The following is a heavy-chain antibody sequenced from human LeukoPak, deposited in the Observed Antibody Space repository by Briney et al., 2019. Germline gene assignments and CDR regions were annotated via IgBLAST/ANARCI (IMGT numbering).Heavy chain of an antibody. Sequence: WASVKVSCTASGGTFSSYAISWVRQAPGQGLEWMGGIIPIFGTANYAQKFQGRVTITADKSTSTAYMELSSLRAEDTAVYYCARRAGAYSHPYDYWGQGTLVTVSS. CDR1: GGTFSSYA. D-gene: IGHD4/OR15-4a*01. J-gene: IGHJ4*02. CDR2: IIPIFGTA. V-gene: IGHV1-69*06. CDR3: ARRAGAYSHPYDY.